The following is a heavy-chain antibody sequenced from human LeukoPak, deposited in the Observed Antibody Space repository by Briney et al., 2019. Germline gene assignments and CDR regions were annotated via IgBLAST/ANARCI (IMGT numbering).Heavy chain of an antibody. CDR3: ARDSLRYCSGGSCLDYFDY. J-gene: IGHJ4*02. CDR1: GGSISSGGYY. D-gene: IGHD2-15*01. V-gene: IGHV4-31*03. Sequence: PSQTLSLTCTVSGGSISSGGYYWSWIRQHPGKGLEWIGYIYYSGSTYYNPSLKSRVTISVDTSKNQFSLKLSSVTAADTAVYYCARDSLRYCSGGSCLDYFDYWGQGTLVTVSS. CDR2: IYYSGST.